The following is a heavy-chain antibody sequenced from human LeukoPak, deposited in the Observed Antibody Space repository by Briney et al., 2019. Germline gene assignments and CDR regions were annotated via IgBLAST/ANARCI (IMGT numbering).Heavy chain of an antibody. J-gene: IGHJ5*02. Sequence: SQTLSLTCTVSGGSISSGGYYWSWIRQPPGKGLEWIGYIYHSGSTYYNPSLKSRVTISVDRSKNQFSLKLSSVTAADTAVYYCARSHGYGDSTFDPWGQGTLVTVSS. D-gene: IGHD4-17*01. CDR2: IYHSGST. V-gene: IGHV4-30-2*01. CDR1: GGSISSGGYY. CDR3: ARSHGYGDSTFDP.